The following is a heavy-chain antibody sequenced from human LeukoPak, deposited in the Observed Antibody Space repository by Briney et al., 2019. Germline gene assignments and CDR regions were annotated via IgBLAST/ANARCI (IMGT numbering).Heavy chain of an antibody. J-gene: IGHJ4*02. CDR1: GFTFSTDF. CDR2: ISGDETYT. CDR3: ARADYDYVWGSLNY. Sequence: GGSLRLSCVASGFTFSTDFMHWIRQAPGEGLVWVSQISGDETYTNYADSVRGRFTISRDNAKNTLYLQMNSLRAEDTAVYYCARADYDYVWGSLNYWGQGTLVTVSS. V-gene: IGHV3-74*01. D-gene: IGHD3-16*01.